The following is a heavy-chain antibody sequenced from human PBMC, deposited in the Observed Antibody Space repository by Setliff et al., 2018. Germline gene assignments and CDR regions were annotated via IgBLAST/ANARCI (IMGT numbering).Heavy chain of an antibody. CDR1: GYTFTSYD. J-gene: IGHJ4*02. CDR2: MNPTSGNT. Sequence: GASVKVSCKASGYTFTSYDINWVRQATGQGLEWMGWMNPTSGNTGYAQEFQGRVTMTRNTSISKAYMELSSLRSEDTAVYYCARGAPGRYCRGGSCSYFDYWGQGILVTVSS. D-gene: IGHD2-15*01. V-gene: IGHV1-8*01. CDR3: ARGAPGRYCRGGSCSYFDY.